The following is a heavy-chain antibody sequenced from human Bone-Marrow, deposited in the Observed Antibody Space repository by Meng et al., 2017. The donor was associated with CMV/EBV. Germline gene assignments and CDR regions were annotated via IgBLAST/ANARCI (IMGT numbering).Heavy chain of an antibody. J-gene: IGHJ6*01. Sequence: ASVKVSCKASGYTFTSYGISWVRQAPGQGLEWMGWISAYNGNTNYAQKLQGRVTMTTDTSTSTAYMELRSLRSDDTAVYYCARAQGGYCSSTSCYTYYYGMDVWGQGTTVTGSS. V-gene: IGHV1-18*01. CDR1: GYTFTSYG. D-gene: IGHD2-2*02. CDR3: ARAQGGYCSSTSCYTYYYGMDV. CDR2: ISAYNGNT.